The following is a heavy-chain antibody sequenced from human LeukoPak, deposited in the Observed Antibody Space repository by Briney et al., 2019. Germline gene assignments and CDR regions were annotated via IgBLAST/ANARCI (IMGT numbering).Heavy chain of an antibody. CDR1: GFTLSRYT. CDR3: AKDYYGSGSARSGFDP. Sequence: PGGSLRLSCAASGFTLSRYTMNWVRQAPGKGLEWVAFIRYDGSNKYYADSVKGRFTISRDNSKNTLYLQMNSLRAEDTAVYYCAKDYYGSGSARSGFDPWGQGTLVTVSS. J-gene: IGHJ5*02. D-gene: IGHD3-10*01. CDR2: IRYDGSNK. V-gene: IGHV3-30*02.